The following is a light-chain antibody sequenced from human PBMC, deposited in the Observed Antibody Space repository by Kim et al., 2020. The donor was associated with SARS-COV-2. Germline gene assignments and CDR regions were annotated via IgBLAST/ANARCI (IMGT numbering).Light chain of an antibody. CDR3: QQYYSYPLT. V-gene: IGKV1-8*01. J-gene: IGKJ4*01. CDR1: QGVNTY. CDR2: GAS. Sequence: AIRMTQSPSTLSASTGDRVTITCRASQGVNTYLAWYQQKSGKAPKLLIFGASTLQSAVPSRVSGSGSGTDFALTINSLQTEDFAIYYCQQYYSYPLTFGGGTKVDIK.